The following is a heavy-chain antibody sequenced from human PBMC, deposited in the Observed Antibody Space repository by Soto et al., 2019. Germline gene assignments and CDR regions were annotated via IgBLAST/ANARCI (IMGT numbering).Heavy chain of an antibody. CDR3: ARGITMVRGVIHTPYFDY. V-gene: IGHV4-31*03. J-gene: IGHJ4*02. CDR1: GGSINSGGYY. D-gene: IGHD3-10*01. Sequence: QVQLQESGPGLVKPSQTLSLTCTVSGGSINSGGYYWSWIRQHPGKGLEWIGYIYNSGSTYYNPSLKSRVTISADTSKHQFSLKLSSVTAADTAVYCCARGITMVRGVIHTPYFDYWGQGTLVTVSS. CDR2: IYNSGST.